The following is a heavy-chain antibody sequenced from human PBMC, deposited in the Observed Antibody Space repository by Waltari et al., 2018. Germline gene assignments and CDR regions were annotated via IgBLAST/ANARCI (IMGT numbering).Heavy chain of an antibody. D-gene: IGHD7-27*01. CDR2: ISSTSTYM. CDR3: ATGGWGFYLGY. CDR1: GLTFSPYN. J-gene: IGHJ4*02. Sequence: EVQLVESGGGLVRPGGSLRLSCAASGLTFSPYNMNGVRQAPGKGLEWVSSISSTSTYMHYADSVKGRFTISRDDAKNSLYLQLNSLRAEDTAVYYCATGGWGFYLGYWGQGTLVTVSS. V-gene: IGHV3-21*02.